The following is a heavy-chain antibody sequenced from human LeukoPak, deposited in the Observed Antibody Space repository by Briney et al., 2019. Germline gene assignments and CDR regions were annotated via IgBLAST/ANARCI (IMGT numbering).Heavy chain of an antibody. D-gene: IGHD6-13*01. V-gene: IGHV4-31*03. Sequence: SQTLSLTCTVSGGSISSGSYWWSWIRQHPEKGLEWIGYVYYSGSTYYNSSLKSRVFISVDTSKNQLSLTLTSVTAADTAVYYCARGVAAPGTGGLSWFDPWGQGTLVTVSS. J-gene: IGHJ5*02. CDR2: VYYSGST. CDR3: ARGVAAPGTGGLSWFDP. CDR1: GGSISSGSYW.